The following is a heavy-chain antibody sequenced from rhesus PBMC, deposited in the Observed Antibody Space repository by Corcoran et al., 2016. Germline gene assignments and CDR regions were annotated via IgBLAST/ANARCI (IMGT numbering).Heavy chain of an antibody. CDR1: GYSFTSYW. V-gene: IGHV5-20*01. CDR3: AKSSGTYYDAFDF. D-gene: IGHD2-15*01. Sequence: EVQLVQSGAEVKRPGESLKISCKTSGYSFTSYWLSWVSQMPGQGLEWMGTIDPGDSDTRYNPSFQGQVTISADKSISTAYLQWSRLKASDTATYYCAKSSGTYYDAFDFWGQGLRVTVSS. J-gene: IGHJ3*01. CDR2: IDPGDSDT.